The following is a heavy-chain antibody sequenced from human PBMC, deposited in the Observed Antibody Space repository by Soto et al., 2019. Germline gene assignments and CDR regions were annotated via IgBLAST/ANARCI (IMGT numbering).Heavy chain of an antibody. D-gene: IGHD3-3*01. CDR2: INHSGST. J-gene: IGHJ4*02. CDR3: ARGQTVDLLDY. CDR1: GGSFSGYY. Sequence: PSETLSLTCAVYGGSFSGYYWSWIRQPPGKGLEWIGEINHSGSTNYNPSLKSRVTISVDTSKNQFSLKLSSVTAADTAVYYCARGQTVDLLDYWGQGTLVTVSS. V-gene: IGHV4-34*01.